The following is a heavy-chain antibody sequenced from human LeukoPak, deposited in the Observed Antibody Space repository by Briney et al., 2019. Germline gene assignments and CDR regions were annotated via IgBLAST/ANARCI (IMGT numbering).Heavy chain of an antibody. CDR1: GGSISSYY. CDR3: AKWGCSGGSCPLYNWFDP. J-gene: IGHJ5*02. V-gene: IGHV4-38-2*02. CDR2: IYHSGST. Sequence: SETLSLTCTVSGGSISSYYWGWIRQPPGKGLEWIGSIYHSGSTYYNPSLKSRVTISVDTSKNQFSLKLSSVTAADTAVYYCAKWGCSGGSCPLYNWFDPWGQGTLVTVSS. D-gene: IGHD2-15*01.